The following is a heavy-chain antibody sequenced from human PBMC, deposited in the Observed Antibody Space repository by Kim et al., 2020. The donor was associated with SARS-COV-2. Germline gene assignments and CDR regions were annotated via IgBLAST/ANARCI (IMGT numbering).Heavy chain of an antibody. V-gene: IGHV1-2*02. CDR1: GYTFTGYY. D-gene: IGHD6-13*01. CDR3: ARDSSSSWYGDWFDP. J-gene: IGHJ5*02. CDR2: INPNSGGT. Sequence: ASVKVSCKASGYTFTGYYMHWVRQAPGQGLEWMGWINPNSGGTNYAQKFQGRVTMTRDTSISTAYMELSRLRSDDTAVYYCARDSSSSWYGDWFDPWGQGTLVTVSS.